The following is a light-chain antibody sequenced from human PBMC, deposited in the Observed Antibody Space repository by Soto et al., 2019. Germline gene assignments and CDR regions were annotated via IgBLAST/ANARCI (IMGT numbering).Light chain of an antibody. CDR3: QQSYSTPRT. Sequence: DIQMTQSPSSLSSSVGDRVTITFRASQSISIYLNWYQQKPGKAPKLLIYAASSLQSGVPSRFSGSGSGTDFTLTISSLQPEDFATYYCQQSYSTPRTFGQGTKVEIK. CDR1: QSISIY. CDR2: AAS. J-gene: IGKJ1*01. V-gene: IGKV1-39*01.